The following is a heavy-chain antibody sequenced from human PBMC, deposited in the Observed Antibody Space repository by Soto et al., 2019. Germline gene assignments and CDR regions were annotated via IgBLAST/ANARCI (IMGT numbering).Heavy chain of an antibody. CDR1: GGSSSNGGYY. Sequence: STETLSLTCTVSGGSSSNGGYYWTWIRRHPGKGLEWIGYIYYTGNTYYNPSLKSRLTISVDTSKNQFSLKLSSVTAADTAVYYCARVGRISNGGYLDYWGQGTLVTVSS. CDR2: IYYTGNT. CDR3: ARVGRISNGGYLDY. D-gene: IGHD3-22*01. J-gene: IGHJ4*02. V-gene: IGHV4-31*03.